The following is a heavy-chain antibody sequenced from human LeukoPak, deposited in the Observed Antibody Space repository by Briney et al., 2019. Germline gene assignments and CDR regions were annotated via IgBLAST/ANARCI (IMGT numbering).Heavy chain of an antibody. CDR1: GYTFTSYY. J-gene: IGHJ4*02. CDR3: ARHPSPQLYHFDY. V-gene: IGHV1-46*01. CDR2: INPSGDST. Sequence: GASVKVSCTASGYTFTSYYMHWVRQAPGQGLEWMGIINPSGDSTSYEQRFQGRLTMTRDTSTNTVYMELSSLRSEHTAVYYCARHPSPQLYHFDYWGQGTLVTVSS. D-gene: IGHD2-2*01.